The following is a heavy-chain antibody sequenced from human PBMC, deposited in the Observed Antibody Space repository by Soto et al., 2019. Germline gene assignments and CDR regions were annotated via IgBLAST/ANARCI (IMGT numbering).Heavy chain of an antibody. Sequence: PGGSLRLSCAASGFTFRGPWMSWVRQAPGKGLEWVAKIRQDGSEKYYVDSVRGRFTISRDNAKSSLHRQMNSLRAEDTAVYYCTRDASRDSSARGWFDPWGPGTLGTVSS. CDR2: IRQDGSEK. J-gene: IGHJ5*02. V-gene: IGHV3-7*01. D-gene: IGHD6-13*01. CDR3: TRDASRDSSARGWFDP. CDR1: GFTFRGPW.